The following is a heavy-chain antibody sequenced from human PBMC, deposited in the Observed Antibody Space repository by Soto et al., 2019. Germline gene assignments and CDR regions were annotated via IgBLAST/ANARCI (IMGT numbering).Heavy chain of an antibody. V-gene: IGHV3-9*01. CDR1: GFTFDDYA. D-gene: IGHD2-15*01. J-gene: IGHJ6*03. CDR2: ISWNSGSI. CDR3: AKDSCSGGSCYYYMDV. Sequence: GGSLRLSCAASGFTFDDYAMHWVRQAPGKGLEWVSGISWNSGSIGYADSVKGRFTISSDNAKNSRYLQMNSLRAEATALYYCAKDSCSGGSCYYYMDVWGKGTTVTVSS.